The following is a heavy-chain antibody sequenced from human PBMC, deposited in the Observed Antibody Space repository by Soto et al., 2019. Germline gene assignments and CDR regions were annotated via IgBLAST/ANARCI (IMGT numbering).Heavy chain of an antibody. CDR2: ILHTGGT. J-gene: IGHJ4*02. CDR1: GGSISGGGSS. Sequence: PSETLSLTCTVSGGSISGGGSSWSWIRQPPGKGLEWIGYILHTGGTQYNPSLKSRVSMSVDKSKNQSSLHLTSVTAADTAVYYCARLQFGEGFDYWGQGALVTVSS. CDR3: ARLQFGEGFDY. D-gene: IGHD3-10*01. V-gene: IGHV4-30-2*01.